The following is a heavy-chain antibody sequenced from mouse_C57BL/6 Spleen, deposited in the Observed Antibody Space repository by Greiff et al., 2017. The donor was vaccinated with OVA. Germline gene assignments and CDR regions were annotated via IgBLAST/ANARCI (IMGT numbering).Heavy chain of an antibody. CDR3: ARRDYYGNYGGYFDY. CDR2: IYPGSGST. CDR1: GYTFTSYW. D-gene: IGHD2-1*01. Sequence: QVQLQQPGAELVKPGASVQMSCKASGYTFTSYWITWVKQRPGQGLEWIGDIYPGSGSTNYNEKFKSKATLTVDTSSSTAYMQLSSLTSEDSAVYYCARRDYYGNYGGYFDYWGQGTTLTVSS. J-gene: IGHJ2*01. V-gene: IGHV1-55*01.